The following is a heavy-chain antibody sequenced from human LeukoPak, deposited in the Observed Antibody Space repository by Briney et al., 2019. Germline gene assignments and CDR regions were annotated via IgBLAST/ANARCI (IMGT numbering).Heavy chain of an antibody. V-gene: IGHV4-39*01. CDR3: ARLSFSSGWYGDTFDV. CDR2: IYYTGST. CDR1: GGSISSSSYW. D-gene: IGHD6-19*01. J-gene: IGHJ3*01. Sequence: PSETLSLTCTVSGGSISSSSYWWGWIRLPPGKGLEWIGSIYYTGSTYYNPSLESRTAMSVDTSKNQFSLNLNSVTAADTALYLCARLSFSSGWYGDTFDVWGQGTMVSVSS.